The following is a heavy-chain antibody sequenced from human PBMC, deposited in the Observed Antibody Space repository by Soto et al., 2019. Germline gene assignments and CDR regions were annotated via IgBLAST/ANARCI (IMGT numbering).Heavy chain of an antibody. CDR2: IYYSGST. CDR1: GGSISSYY. CDR3: ARAYYDSSGQCIFDY. V-gene: IGHV4-59*01. D-gene: IGHD3-22*01. J-gene: IGHJ4*02. Sequence: PSETLSLTCTVSGGSISSYYWSWIRQPPGKGLEWIGYIYYSGSTNYNPSLKSRVTISVDTSKNQFSLKLSSVTAADTAVYYCARAYYDSSGQCIFDYWGQGTPVTVSS.